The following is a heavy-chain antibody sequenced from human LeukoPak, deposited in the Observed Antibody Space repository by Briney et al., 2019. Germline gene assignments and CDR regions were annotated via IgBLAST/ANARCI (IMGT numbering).Heavy chain of an antibody. CDR2: INHSGST. Sequence: PSETLSLTCAVYGGSFSGYYWSWIRQPPGKGLEWIGEINHSGSTNYNPSLKSRVTISVDTSKSQFSLKLSSVAAADTAVYYCARTLRYFDWLSTPYLYYFDYWGQGTLATVSS. J-gene: IGHJ4*02. CDR3: ARTLRYFDWLSTPYLYYFDY. D-gene: IGHD3-9*01. V-gene: IGHV4-34*01. CDR1: GGSFSGYY.